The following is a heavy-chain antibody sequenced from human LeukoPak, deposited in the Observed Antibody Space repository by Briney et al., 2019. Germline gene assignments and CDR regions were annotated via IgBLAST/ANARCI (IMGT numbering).Heavy chain of an antibody. CDR1: GGSISSRTYY. J-gene: IGHJ4*02. V-gene: IGHV4-39*01. CDR3: TCAFTMVRGVSFDY. D-gene: IGHD3-10*01. CDR2: IYYSGTT. Sequence: SETLSLTCTVSGGSISSRTYYWGWIRQPPGKGLEWIGTIYYSGTTYYNPSLKSRVTISVDTSKNQFSLKLSSVTAADTAVYYCTCAFTMVRGVSFDYWGQGTLVTVSS.